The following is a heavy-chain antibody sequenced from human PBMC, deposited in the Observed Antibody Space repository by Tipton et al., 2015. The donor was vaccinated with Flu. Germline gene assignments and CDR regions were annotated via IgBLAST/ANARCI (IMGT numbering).Heavy chain of an antibody. V-gene: IGHV4-34*01. D-gene: IGHD3-3*01. J-gene: IGHJ4*02. CDR2: INHSGST. CDR1: GGSFSGYY. Sequence: TLSLTCAVYGGSFSGYYWSWIRQPPGKGLEWIGEINHSGSTNYNPSLKSRVTISVDTSKNHFSLKLSSVTAADTAVYYCARQHFSTIFGVDYFDYWGQGTLVTVSS. CDR3: ARQHFSTIFGVDYFDY.